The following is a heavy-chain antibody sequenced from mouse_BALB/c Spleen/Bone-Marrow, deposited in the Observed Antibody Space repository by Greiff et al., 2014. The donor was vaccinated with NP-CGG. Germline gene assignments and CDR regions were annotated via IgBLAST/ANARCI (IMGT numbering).Heavy chain of an antibody. CDR2: ISSGGSYT. CDR3: ARQGGYFDY. Sequence: EVNVVESGGDLVKPGGSLKLSCAASGFTFSTYGMSWVRQTPDKRLEWVATISSGGSYTYYPDSVKGRFTISRDNAKNTLYLQMSSLKSKDTAMYYCARQGGYFDYWGQGTTLTVSS. CDR1: GFTFSTYG. J-gene: IGHJ2*01. V-gene: IGHV5-6*01.